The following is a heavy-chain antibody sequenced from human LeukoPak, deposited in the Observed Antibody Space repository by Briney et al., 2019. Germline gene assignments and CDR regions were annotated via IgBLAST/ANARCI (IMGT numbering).Heavy chain of an antibody. J-gene: IGHJ6*02. CDR3: AKGYCSGGSCYFPPYYYYGMDV. D-gene: IGHD2-15*01. Sequence: GGSLRLSCAASGFTFNSYAMHWVRQAPGKGLEWVAVISNDGSNKYYADSVKGRFTISRDNSKNTLYLQMNSLRAEDTAVYYCAKGYCSGGSCYFPPYYYYGMDVWGQGTTVTVSS. V-gene: IGHV3-30-3*01. CDR1: GFTFNSYA. CDR2: ISNDGSNK.